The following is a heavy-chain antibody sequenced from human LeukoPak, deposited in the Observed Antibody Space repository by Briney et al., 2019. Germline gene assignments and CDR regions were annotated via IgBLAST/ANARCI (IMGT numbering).Heavy chain of an antibody. CDR2: GHHSGTT. D-gene: IGHD2-21*02. Sequence: PSETLSLTCTVSGDSITSYYWNWMLQSPGKGLEWIGYGHHSGTTNYNPSLESRGTISVDTSKNQFSLKLSSVSAADTAVYYCARWGESGDSVVHAFDIWGRGTMVTVSS. CDR3: ARWGESGDSVVHAFDI. V-gene: IGHV4-59*01. CDR1: GDSITSYY. J-gene: IGHJ3*02.